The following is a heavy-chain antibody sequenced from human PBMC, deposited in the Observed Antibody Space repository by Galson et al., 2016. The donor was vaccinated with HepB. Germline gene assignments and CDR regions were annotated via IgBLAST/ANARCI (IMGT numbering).Heavy chain of an antibody. V-gene: IGHV3-23*01. CDR2: ISRSGDST. Sequence: SLRLSCAASGFTFSNYGMTWVRQAPGKGLEVVSSISRSGDSTDYADSVKGRFTISRGNSKNTLSLQMNSLTADDTAIYYCVQGSTAPAVWGKGTTVTVSS. CDR3: VQGSTAPAV. J-gene: IGHJ6*04. CDR1: GFTFSNYG. D-gene: IGHD2-2*01.